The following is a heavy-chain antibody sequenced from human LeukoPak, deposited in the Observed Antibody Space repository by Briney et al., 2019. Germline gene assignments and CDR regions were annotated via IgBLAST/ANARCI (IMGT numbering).Heavy chain of an antibody. V-gene: IGHV1-69*13. Sequence: SVKVSCKASGGTFSSYAISWVRQAPGQGLEWMGGIITIFGTANYAQKFQGRVTITADESTSTAYMELSSLRSEDTAVYYCARDGGFWSGYSYYFDYWGQGTLVTVSS. CDR3: ARDGGFWSGYSYYFDY. D-gene: IGHD3-3*01. J-gene: IGHJ4*02. CDR1: GGTFSSYA. CDR2: IITIFGTA.